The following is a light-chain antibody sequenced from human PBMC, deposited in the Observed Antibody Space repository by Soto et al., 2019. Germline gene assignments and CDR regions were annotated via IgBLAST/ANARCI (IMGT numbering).Light chain of an antibody. Sequence: QSVLTQPPSASGSRGQSVTISCTGTSSDVGGYNYVSWYQHHPGKAPKLIIYEVYKRPSGVPDRFSGSKSGNTAALTVSGLQAEDEADYYCSSYVGTNSYVFGTGTKVTVL. CDR2: EVY. J-gene: IGLJ1*01. CDR3: SSYVGTNSYV. V-gene: IGLV2-8*01. CDR1: SSDVGGYNY.